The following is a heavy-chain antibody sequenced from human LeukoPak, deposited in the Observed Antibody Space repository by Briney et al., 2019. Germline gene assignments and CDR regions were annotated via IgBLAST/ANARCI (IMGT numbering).Heavy chain of an antibody. Sequence: ASVKVSCKVSGYTLTELSMHWVRQAPGKGLEWMGGFDPEDGETIYAQKFQGRVTMTEDTSTDTAYMELSSLRSEDTAVYYCASILWFGDVRNWFDPWGQGTLVTVSS. V-gene: IGHV1-24*01. J-gene: IGHJ5*02. D-gene: IGHD3-10*01. CDR1: GYTLTELS. CDR3: ASILWFGDVRNWFDP. CDR2: FDPEDGET.